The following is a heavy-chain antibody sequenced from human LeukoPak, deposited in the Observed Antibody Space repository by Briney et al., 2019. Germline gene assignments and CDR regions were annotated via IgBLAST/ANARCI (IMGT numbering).Heavy chain of an antibody. V-gene: IGHV4-59*08. CDR2: IYYSGST. D-gene: IGHD1/OR15-1a*01. CDR3: AKTPEQNAEDAFDI. J-gene: IGHJ3*02. Sequence: SETLSLTCTVSGGSIGSYYWSWIRQPPGKGLEWIGYIYYSGSTNYNPSLKSRVTISVDTSKNQLSLKLSSVSAADTAVYYCAKTPEQNAEDAFDIWGQGTMVTVSS. CDR1: GGSIGSYY.